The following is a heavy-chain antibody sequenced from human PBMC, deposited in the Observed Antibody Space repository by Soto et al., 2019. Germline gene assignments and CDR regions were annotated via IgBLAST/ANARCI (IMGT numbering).Heavy chain of an antibody. CDR2: INPNSGGT. J-gene: IGHJ4*02. Sequence: GASVKVSCKASGFTFTGHYIHWVRQAPGQGLEWMGWINPNSGGTSYAQKFQGRVTMTRDTSITTAYMELSRLSSDDTAVYYCAKSGSFLRTSLDYFDYCGQGTLFTVSS. CDR1: GFTFTGHY. CDR3: AKSGSFLRTSLDYFDY. V-gene: IGHV1-2*02. D-gene: IGHD1-26*01.